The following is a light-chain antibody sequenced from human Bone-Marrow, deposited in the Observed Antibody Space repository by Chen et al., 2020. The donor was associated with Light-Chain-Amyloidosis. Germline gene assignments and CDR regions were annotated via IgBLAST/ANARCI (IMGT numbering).Light chain of an antibody. V-gene: IGLV3-21*02. CDR2: DES. CDR3: QVWDRSSDRPV. CDR1: NIGSTS. J-gene: IGLJ3*02. Sequence: SHVLHQPSSVSGAQGPTATSACGGNNIGSTSVHWYQQTPGQAPLLVVYDESDRPSGIPERVSGSNSGNTATLTISRVEAGDEADYYCQVWDRSSDRPVFGGGTKLTVL.